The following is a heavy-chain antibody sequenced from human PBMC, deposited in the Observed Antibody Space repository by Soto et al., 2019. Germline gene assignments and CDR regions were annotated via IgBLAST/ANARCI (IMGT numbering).Heavy chain of an antibody. CDR3: ASWSGYYFDYYGMDV. Sequence: TLSLTCAVSGGSISSSNWWSWVRQPPGKGLEWIGEIYHSGSTSYNPSLKSRVTISVDKSKNQFSLKLSSVTAADTAVYYCASWSGYYFDYYGMDVWGQGTTVTVSS. V-gene: IGHV4-4*02. D-gene: IGHD3-3*01. J-gene: IGHJ6*02. CDR2: IYHSGST. CDR1: GGSISSSNW.